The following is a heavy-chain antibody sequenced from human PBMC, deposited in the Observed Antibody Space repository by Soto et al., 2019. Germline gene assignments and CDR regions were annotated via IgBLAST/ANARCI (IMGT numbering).Heavy chain of an antibody. CDR2: ISYDGSNK. Sequence: GGSLRLSCAASGFTFSSYGMHWVRQAPGKGLEWVAVISYDGSNKYYADSVKGRFTISRDNSKNTLYLQMNSLRAEDTAVYYCAKETQIVVVVAASPPSLFDYWGQGTLVTVSS. V-gene: IGHV3-30*18. CDR3: AKETQIVVVVAASPPSLFDY. CDR1: GFTFSSYG. D-gene: IGHD2-15*01. J-gene: IGHJ4*02.